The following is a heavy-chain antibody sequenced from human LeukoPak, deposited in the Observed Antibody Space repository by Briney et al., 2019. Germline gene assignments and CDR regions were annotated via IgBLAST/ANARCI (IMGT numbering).Heavy chain of an antibody. CDR2: ISGGGGST. D-gene: IGHD3-16*01. J-gene: IGHJ4*02. CDR1: GFTFRNYA. V-gene: IGHV3-23*01. Sequence: GGSLRLACAASGFTFRNYAMNWVRQAPGKGLEWVSAISGGGGSTYYADSVKGRFTISRDNSKNTLYLQMNSLRAEDTAVYYCAKDRSYDYVWGSPSYDYWGQGTLVTVSS. CDR3: AKDRSYDYVWGSPSYDY.